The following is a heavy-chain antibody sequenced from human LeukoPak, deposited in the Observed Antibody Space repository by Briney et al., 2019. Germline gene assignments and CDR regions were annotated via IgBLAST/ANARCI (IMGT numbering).Heavy chain of an antibody. CDR1: GFTFSTNG. Sequence: GGSLRLSCAASGFTFSTNGMNWVRQAPGKGLGWVSSISHSSSYIYYADSVKGRFTISRDNAKNSLYLQMNSLRAEDTAVYYCARGATVTTHDAFDIWGQGTMVTVSS. CDR2: ISHSSSYI. J-gene: IGHJ3*02. V-gene: IGHV3-21*01. D-gene: IGHD4-17*01. CDR3: ARGATVTTHDAFDI.